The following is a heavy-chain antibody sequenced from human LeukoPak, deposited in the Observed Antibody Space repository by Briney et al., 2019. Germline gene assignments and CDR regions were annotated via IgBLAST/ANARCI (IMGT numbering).Heavy chain of an antibody. J-gene: IGHJ4*02. Sequence: PGGSLRLSCPASGFTFSKAWRSWVRQAPGKGREWVGRIKSKTDGGTTDYAAPVKGRFTISRDDSKNTLYLQMNSPKTEDTAVYYCTTDLTVTFVDYWGQGTLVTVSS. CDR1: GFTFSKAW. V-gene: IGHV3-15*01. D-gene: IGHD4-17*01. CDR3: TTDLTVTFVDY. CDR2: IKSKTDGGTT.